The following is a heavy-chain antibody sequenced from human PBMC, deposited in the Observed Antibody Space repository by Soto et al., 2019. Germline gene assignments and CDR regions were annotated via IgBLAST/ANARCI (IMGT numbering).Heavy chain of an antibody. D-gene: IGHD3-10*01. CDR1: GFTFSTDG. CDR2: ISYDGSNK. CDR3: AKIIRRYGLGYDY. J-gene: IGHJ4*02. V-gene: IGHV3-30*18. Sequence: GVSLRLSCAASGFTFSTDGMPWVRQAPGKGLEWVAVISYDGSNKYYADSVKGRFTISRDNSKDTLFLQMDSLRPEDTAVYYCAKIIRRYGLGYDYWGQGTRVTVSS.